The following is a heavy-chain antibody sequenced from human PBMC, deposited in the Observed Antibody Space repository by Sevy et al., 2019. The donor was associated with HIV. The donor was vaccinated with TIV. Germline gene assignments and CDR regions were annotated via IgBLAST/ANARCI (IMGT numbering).Heavy chain of an antibody. CDR2: INPNSGAT. J-gene: IGHJ4*02. CDR3: TKDREEQPDS. V-gene: IGHV1-2*06. Sequence: ASVNVSCKTSGFPFAAYYIHWVRQAPGQGLEWMGRINPNSGATKYAQKFQGRVTMTRYTAITTAYMELRRLRSDDTAVYYCTKDREEQPDSWGQGTLVTVSS. CDR1: GFPFAAYY.